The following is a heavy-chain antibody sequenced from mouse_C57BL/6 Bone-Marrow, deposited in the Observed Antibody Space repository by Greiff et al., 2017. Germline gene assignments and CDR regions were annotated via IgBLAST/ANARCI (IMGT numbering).Heavy chain of an antibody. Sequence: EVKLVESGGGLVKPGGSLKLSCAASGFTFSSYAMSWVRQTPEKRLEWVATISDGGSYTYYPDNVKGRFTISRDNAKNNLYLQMSHLKSEDTAMYYCARTPYYYGSSSVYWYFDVWGTGTTVTVSS. CDR2: ISDGGSYT. D-gene: IGHD1-1*01. CDR3: ARTPYYYGSSSVYWYFDV. CDR1: GFTFSSYA. J-gene: IGHJ1*03. V-gene: IGHV5-4*03.